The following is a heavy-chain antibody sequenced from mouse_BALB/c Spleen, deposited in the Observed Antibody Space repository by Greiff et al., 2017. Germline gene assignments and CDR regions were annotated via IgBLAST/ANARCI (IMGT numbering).Heavy chain of an antibody. V-gene: IGHV8-12*01. CDR3: ARRDYYGYDDGGYYFDY. J-gene: IGHJ2*01. CDR1: GFSLSTSGMG. Sequence: QVTLKESGPGILQPSQTLSLTCSFSGFSLSTSGMGVSWIRQPSGKGLEWLAHIYWDDDKRYNPSLKSRLTISKDTSRNQVFLKITSVDTADTATYYCARRDYYGYDDGGYYFDYWGQGTTRTVSS. CDR2: IYWDDDK. D-gene: IGHD2-14*01.